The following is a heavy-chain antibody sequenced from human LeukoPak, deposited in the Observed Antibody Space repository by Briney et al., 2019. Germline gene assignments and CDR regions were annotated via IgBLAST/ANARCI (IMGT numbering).Heavy chain of an antibody. D-gene: IGHD6-13*01. J-gene: IGHJ6*03. Sequence: PSETLSLTCAVSGYSISSGYYWGWIRQPPGKGLEWIGSIYHSGSTYYNPSLKSRVTISVDTSKNQFSLKLSSVTAADTAVYYCARDAAAADPYYYYYYMDVWGKGTTVTVSS. CDR1: GYSISSGYY. CDR2: IYHSGST. V-gene: IGHV4-38-2*02. CDR3: ARDAAAADPYYYYYYMDV.